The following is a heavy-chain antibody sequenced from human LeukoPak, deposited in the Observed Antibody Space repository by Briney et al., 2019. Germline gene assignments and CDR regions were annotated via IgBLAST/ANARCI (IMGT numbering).Heavy chain of an antibody. CDR1: GGSISSGSYY. CDR3: ARGDYYDTSGYYSYFDY. J-gene: IGHJ4*02. V-gene: IGHV4-61*02. D-gene: IGHD3-22*01. Sequence: SETLSLTCTVSGGSISSGSYYWSWIRQPAGKGLEWIGRIYSSGSTNYNPSHKSRVTISLDTSKNQLSLKLSSVTAADTAVYYCARGDYYDTSGYYSYFDYWGQGTLVTVSS. CDR2: IYSSGST.